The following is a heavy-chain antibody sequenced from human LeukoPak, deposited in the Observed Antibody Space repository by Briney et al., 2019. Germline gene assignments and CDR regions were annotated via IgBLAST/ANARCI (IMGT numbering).Heavy chain of an antibody. CDR3: ARVTGYMTEDYFDY. D-gene: IGHD6-13*01. Sequence: PSETLSLTCTVSGGSISSDDSYWSWIRQPAGKGLEWIGYIYYSGSTNYNPSLKSRVTISVDTSKNQFSLRLSSVTAADTAVYYCARVTGYMTEDYFDYWGQGTLITVSS. V-gene: IGHV4-61*10. J-gene: IGHJ4*02. CDR1: GGSISSDDSY. CDR2: IYYSGST.